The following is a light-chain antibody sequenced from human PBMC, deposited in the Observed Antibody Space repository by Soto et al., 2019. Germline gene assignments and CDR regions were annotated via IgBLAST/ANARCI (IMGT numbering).Light chain of an antibody. Sequence: QSVLTQPASVSGSPGQSITISCTGTSSDVGGYIYVSWYQQHPGKAPKLMIYDVTSRPSGVSYRFSGSKSGNTASLTISGLQAEDEDDYYCSSYTTSSSYVFGTGTQVTVL. CDR1: SSDVGGYIY. J-gene: IGLJ1*01. CDR3: SSYTTSSSYV. V-gene: IGLV2-14*01. CDR2: DVT.